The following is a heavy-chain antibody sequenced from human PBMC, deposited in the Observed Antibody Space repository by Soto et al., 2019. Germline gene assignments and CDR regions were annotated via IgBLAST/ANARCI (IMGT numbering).Heavy chain of an antibody. J-gene: IGHJ6*03. CDR3: ARAQVVPADTASQHYYYMDV. CDR1: GFTFSSYG. CDR2: IWYDGSNK. Sequence: PGGSLRLSCAASGFTFSSYGMHWVRQAPGKGLEWVAVIWYDGSNKYYADSVKGRFTISRDNSKNTLYLQMNSLRAEDTAVYYCARAQVVPADTASQHYYYMDVWGKGTTVTVSS. V-gene: IGHV3-33*01. D-gene: IGHD2-2*01.